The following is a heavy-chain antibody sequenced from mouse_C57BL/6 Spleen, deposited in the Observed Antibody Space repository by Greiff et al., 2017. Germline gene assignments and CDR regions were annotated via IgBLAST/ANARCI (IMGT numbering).Heavy chain of an antibody. Sequence: VQLQQPGAELVKPGASVKLSCKASGYTFTSYWMHWVKQRPGQGLEWIGMIHPNSGSTNYNEKFKSKATLTVDKSSSTAYMQLSSLTSEDSAVYYCARRQDYGYGGFAYWGQGTLVTVSA. J-gene: IGHJ3*01. D-gene: IGHD2-2*01. CDR1: GYTFTSYW. CDR3: ARRQDYGYGGFAY. CDR2: IHPNSGST. V-gene: IGHV1-64*01.